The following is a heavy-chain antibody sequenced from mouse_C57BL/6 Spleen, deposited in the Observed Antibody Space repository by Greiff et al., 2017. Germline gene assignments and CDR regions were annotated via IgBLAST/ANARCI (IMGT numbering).Heavy chain of an antibody. V-gene: IGHV1-22*01. J-gene: IGHJ1*03. Sequence: VQLQQSGPELVKPGASVKMSCKASGYTFTDYNMHWVKQSHGKSLEWIGYINPNNGGTSYNQKFKGKATLTVNKSSSTAYMELRSLTSEDSAVYYCARGYDYDYWYFDVWGTGTTVTVSS. CDR2: INPNNGGT. CDR3: ARGYDYDYWYFDV. CDR1: GYTFTDYN. D-gene: IGHD2-4*01.